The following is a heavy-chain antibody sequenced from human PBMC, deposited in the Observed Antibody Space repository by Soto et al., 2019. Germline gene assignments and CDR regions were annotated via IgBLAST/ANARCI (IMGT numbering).Heavy chain of an antibody. CDR3: AAPPAYGSGSYEGNFDY. J-gene: IGHJ4*02. CDR1: GFTFTSSA. V-gene: IGHV1-58*01. CDR2: IVVGSGNT. D-gene: IGHD3-10*01. Sequence: SVKVSCKASGFTFTSSAVQWVRQARGQRLEWIGWIVVGSGNTNYAQKFQERVTITRDMSTSTAYMELSSLRSEDTAVYYCAAPPAYGSGSYEGNFDYWGQGTLVTVSS.